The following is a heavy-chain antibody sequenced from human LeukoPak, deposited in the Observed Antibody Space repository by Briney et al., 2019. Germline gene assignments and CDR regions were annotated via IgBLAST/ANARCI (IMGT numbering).Heavy chain of an antibody. CDR3: ARGHNYYGSGSYLSY. V-gene: IGHV4-34*01. J-gene: IGHJ4*02. D-gene: IGHD3-10*01. Sequence: PSETPSLTCAVYGGSFSGYYWSWIRQPSGKGLEWIGEINHSGSTNYNPSLKSRVTISVDTSKNQFSLKLSSVTAADTAVYYCARGHNYYGSGSYLSYWGQGTLVTVSS. CDR2: INHSGST. CDR1: GGSFSGYY.